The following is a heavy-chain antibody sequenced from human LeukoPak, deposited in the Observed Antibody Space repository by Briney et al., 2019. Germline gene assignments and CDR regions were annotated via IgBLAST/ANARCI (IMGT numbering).Heavy chain of an antibody. J-gene: IGHJ4*02. V-gene: IGHV3-53*01. CDR1: GFTFSSYA. D-gene: IGHD3-16*01. CDR2: IYSGGNT. CDR3: ARGETSSYDY. Sequence: GGSLRLSCAASGFTFSSYAMSWVRQAPGKGLEWVSVIYSGGNTYYADSVKGRFTISRDNSKNTVYLQMNSLRAEDTAVYYCARGETSSYDYWGQGTLVTASA.